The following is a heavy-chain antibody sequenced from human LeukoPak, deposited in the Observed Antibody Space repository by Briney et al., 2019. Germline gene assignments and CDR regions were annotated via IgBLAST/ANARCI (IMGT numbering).Heavy chain of an antibody. CDR1: GFTFSSYG. Sequence: GGSLRLSCAASGFTFSSYGMNWVREAPGKGLEWVSYISPSSSTIYYADSGKGRFTISRDNAKNSLYLQMNSLRAEDTAVYYCAREHTPFGSGCTAAYWGQGTLVTVSS. D-gene: IGHD6-19*01. CDR2: ISPSSSTI. CDR3: AREHTPFGSGCTAAY. V-gene: IGHV3-48*01. J-gene: IGHJ4*02.